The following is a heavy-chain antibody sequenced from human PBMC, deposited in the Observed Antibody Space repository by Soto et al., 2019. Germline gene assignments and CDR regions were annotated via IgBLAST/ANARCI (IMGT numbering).Heavy chain of an antibody. CDR1: GYTFTNHA. Sequence: ASVKVSCKASGYTFTNHAIHAVRQAPGRRLEWMGWSNPGNGYTKYSQDLLGRVAFTRDTSARIVYMEPTTLTSEDMAEYYCARVVCSGVRGPFDSRKDVWGQGTTVTVAS. V-gene: IGHV1-3*02. CDR3: ARVVCSGVRGPFDSRKDV. CDR2: SNPGNGYT. J-gene: IGHJ6*02. D-gene: IGHD2-15*01.